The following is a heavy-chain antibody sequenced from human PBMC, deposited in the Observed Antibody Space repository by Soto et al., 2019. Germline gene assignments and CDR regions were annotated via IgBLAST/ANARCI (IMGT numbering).Heavy chain of an antibody. J-gene: IGHJ4*02. V-gene: IGHV3-74*01. CDR1: GFTFNSYW. D-gene: IGHD2-21*01. Sequence: EVQLVESGGGLVQPGGSRRLSCEASGFTFNSYWLHWVRQAPGKGLVWVSRINTDGTRTSYADSVKGRFTISRDNAKNTLYLQMHSPRAEDTAVYYCVRDLIPSGSSYLAYWGQGNLVTVSS. CDR2: INTDGTRT. CDR3: VRDLIPSGSSYLAY.